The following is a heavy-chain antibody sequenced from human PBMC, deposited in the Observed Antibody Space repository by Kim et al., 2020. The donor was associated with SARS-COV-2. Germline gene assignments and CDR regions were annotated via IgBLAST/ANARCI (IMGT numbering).Heavy chain of an antibody. V-gene: IGHV4-4*02. D-gene: IGHD3-10*01. CDR1: GGSISSSNW. CDR3: ARGLWFGELLDYYYYGMDV. J-gene: IGHJ6*02. Sequence: SETLSLTCAVSGGSISSSNWWSWVRQPPGKLLEWIGEIYHSGSTNYDPSLKSRVTISVDKSKNQFSLKLSSVTAADTAVYYCARGLWFGELLDYYYYGMDVWGQGTTVTVSS. CDR2: IYHSGST.